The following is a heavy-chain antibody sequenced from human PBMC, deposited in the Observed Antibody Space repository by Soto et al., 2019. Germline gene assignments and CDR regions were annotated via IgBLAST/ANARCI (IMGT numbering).Heavy chain of an antibody. Sequence: PSETLSLTCAVYGGSFSGYYWSWIRQPPGKGLEWIGEINHSGSTNYNPSLKSRVTISVDTSKNQFSLKLSSVTAADTAVYYCARVRIMITFGGVTKASDPTVIDYWGQGTLVTVSS. CDR3: ARVRIMITFGGVTKASDPTVIDY. J-gene: IGHJ4*02. V-gene: IGHV4-34*01. D-gene: IGHD3-16*01. CDR2: INHSGST. CDR1: GGSFSGYY.